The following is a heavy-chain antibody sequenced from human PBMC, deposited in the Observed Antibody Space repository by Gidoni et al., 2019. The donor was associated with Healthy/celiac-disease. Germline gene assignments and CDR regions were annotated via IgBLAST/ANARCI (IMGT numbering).Heavy chain of an antibody. Sequence: EVQLLESGGGLVQPGGSLRLSCAASGFTFSSYAMSWVRQAPGKGLEWVSAISGSGGSTYYADSVKGRFTISRDNSKNTLYLQMNSLRAEDTAVYYCAKDFRYDSSGSYGMDVWGQGTTVTVSS. CDR2: ISGSGGST. CDR1: GFTFSSYA. D-gene: IGHD3-22*01. J-gene: IGHJ6*02. CDR3: AKDFRYDSSGSYGMDV. V-gene: IGHV3-23*01.